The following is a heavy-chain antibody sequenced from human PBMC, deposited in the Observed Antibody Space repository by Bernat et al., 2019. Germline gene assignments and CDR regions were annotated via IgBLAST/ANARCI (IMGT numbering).Heavy chain of an antibody. CDR3: ARDRSSGWYWSRGWFDP. V-gene: IGHV3-30-3*01. Sequence: VQLVESGGGVVQPGRSLRLSCAASGFTFSSYAMHWVRQAPGKGLEWVAVISYDGSNKYYADSVKGRVTISRDNSKNTLYLQMNSLRAEDTAVYYCARDRSSGWYWSRGWFDPWGQGTLVTVSS. J-gene: IGHJ5*02. CDR1: GFTFSSYA. CDR2: ISYDGSNK. D-gene: IGHD6-19*01.